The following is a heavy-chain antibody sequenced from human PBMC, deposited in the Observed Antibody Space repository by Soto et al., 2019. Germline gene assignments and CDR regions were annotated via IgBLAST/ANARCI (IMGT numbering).Heavy chain of an antibody. CDR1: GFTYDTYP. D-gene: IGHD3-10*01. Sequence: EVQLLESGEGLVQPGGSLRLSCAASGFTYDTYPMSWVRQAPGKGLEWVSGISGSGETPYYADSVKGRFTISRDNYKNMLYLQMNSLRAEDTAVYYCAKDRRITMVRGVLSPFDSWGQGNLVTVSS. CDR3: AKDRRITMVRGVLSPFDS. J-gene: IGHJ4*01. V-gene: IGHV3-23*01. CDR2: ISGSGETP.